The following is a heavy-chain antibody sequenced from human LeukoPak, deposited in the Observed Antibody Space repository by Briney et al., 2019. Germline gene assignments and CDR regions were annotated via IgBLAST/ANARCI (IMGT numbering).Heavy chain of an antibody. V-gene: IGHV5-10-1*01. D-gene: IGHD2-15*01. CDR2: IDPSVYYT. CDR3: ARHDSGRAYYGMDV. Sequence: GESLKISCKGSGYSFTSYWISWVRQVPGQGLEWMGRIDPSVYYTNYSPSFQGHVTISADKSISTAYLQWSSLKASDTAMYYCARHDSGRAYYGMDVWGQGTTVTVSS. J-gene: IGHJ6*02. CDR1: GYSFTSYW.